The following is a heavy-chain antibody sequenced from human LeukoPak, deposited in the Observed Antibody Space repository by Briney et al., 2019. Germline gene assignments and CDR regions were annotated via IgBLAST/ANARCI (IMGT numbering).Heavy chain of an antibody. J-gene: IGHJ4*02. CDR1: GFTFSSYS. D-gene: IGHD3-22*01. CDR2: ISSSSSIT. Sequence: GGSLRLSCAASGFTFSSYSMNWVRQAPGKGLEWVSYISSSSSITYYADSVKGRFTISRDNAKNSLYLQMNSLRDEDTAVYYCAKYYYDSSGYYYVFGYGGQGTLVTVSS. V-gene: IGHV3-48*02. CDR3: AKYYYDSSGYYYVFGY.